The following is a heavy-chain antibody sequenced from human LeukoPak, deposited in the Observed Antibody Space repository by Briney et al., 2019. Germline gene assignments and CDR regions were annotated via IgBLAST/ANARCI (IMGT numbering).Heavy chain of an antibody. CDR2: IYNSGNT. D-gene: IGHD5-24*01. J-gene: IGHJ4*02. Sequence: SETLSLTCTVSGGSISSYYWSWIRQPPGKGPEWIGYIYNSGNTNYNPSLRSRLTISVDTSKNQFSLKLSSVTAADTAVYYCARESRRDGYKFDYWGQGTLVTVSS. CDR3: ARESRRDGYKFDY. CDR1: GGSISSYY. V-gene: IGHV4-59*01.